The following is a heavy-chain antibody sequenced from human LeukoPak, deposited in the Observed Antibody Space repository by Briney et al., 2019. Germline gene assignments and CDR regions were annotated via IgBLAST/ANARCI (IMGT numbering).Heavy chain of an antibody. CDR2: IYDSGST. V-gene: IGHV4-59*01. CDR3: ARFDGFLSNFDY. D-gene: IGHD3/OR15-3a*01. J-gene: IGHJ4*02. Sequence: SETLSLTCSVSGGSISSYYWSWIRQPPGKGLEWIGYIYDSGSTNYNPSLKSRATISVDTSKNQFSLKLSSVTAVDTAVYYCARFDGFLSNFDYWGQGTLVTVSS. CDR1: GGSISSYY.